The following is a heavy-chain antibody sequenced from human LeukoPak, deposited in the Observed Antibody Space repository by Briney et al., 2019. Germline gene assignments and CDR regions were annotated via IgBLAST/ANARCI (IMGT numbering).Heavy chain of an antibody. CDR1: GGSFSGYY. Sequence: SETLSLTCAVYGGSFSGYYWSWIRQPPGKGLEWIGETNHSGSTNYNPSLKSRVTISVDTSKNQFSLKLSSVTAADTAVYYCARGPFGGVPFDYWGQGTLVTVSS. CDR3: ARGPFGGVPFDY. CDR2: TNHSGST. D-gene: IGHD3-16*01. J-gene: IGHJ4*02. V-gene: IGHV4-34*01.